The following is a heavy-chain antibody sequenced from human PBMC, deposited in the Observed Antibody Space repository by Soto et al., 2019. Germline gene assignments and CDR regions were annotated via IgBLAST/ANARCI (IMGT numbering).Heavy chain of an antibody. Sequence: GGSLRLSCAASGFTFDDYAMHWVRQAPGKGLEWVSGISWNSGSIGYADSVKGRFTISRDNAKNSLYLQMNSLRAEDTALYYCAKDKRSGDFWSGYVSRRDLVGAIGDAFDIWGQGTMVTVSS. CDR1: GFTFDDYA. J-gene: IGHJ3*02. CDR3: AKDKRSGDFWSGYVSRRDLVGAIGDAFDI. D-gene: IGHD3-3*01. V-gene: IGHV3-9*01. CDR2: ISWNSGSI.